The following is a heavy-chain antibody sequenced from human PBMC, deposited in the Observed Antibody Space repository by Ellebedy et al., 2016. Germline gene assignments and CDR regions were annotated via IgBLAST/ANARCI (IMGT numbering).Heavy chain of an antibody. CDR1: GGSLSSAGYY. CDR2: IFHNGKT. Sequence: SETLSLTXTVSGGSLSSAGYYWGWIRQPPGKGLEWITYIFHNGKTKYNPSLESRVTISLDKSKSQYSLKLTSVTAADTAVYFCARGGRPGGYYYYMDVWGKGTTVTVSS. D-gene: IGHD3-16*01. V-gene: IGHV4-61*08. CDR3: ARGGRPGGYYYYMDV. J-gene: IGHJ6*03.